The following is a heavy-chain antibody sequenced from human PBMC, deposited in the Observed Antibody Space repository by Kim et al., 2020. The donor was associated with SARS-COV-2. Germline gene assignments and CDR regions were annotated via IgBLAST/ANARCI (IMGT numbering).Heavy chain of an antibody. Sequence: ASVKVSCKASGYTFTSYDINWVRQATGQGLEWMGWMNPNSGNTGYPQKFQGRVTMTRNTSISTAYMELSSLRSEDTAVYYCARYYYGSGSYWTYYYYYGMDVWGQGTTVTVSS. J-gene: IGHJ6*02. D-gene: IGHD3-10*01. CDR2: MNPNSGNT. CDR3: ARYYYGSGSYWTYYYYYGMDV. CDR1: GYTFTSYD. V-gene: IGHV1-8*01.